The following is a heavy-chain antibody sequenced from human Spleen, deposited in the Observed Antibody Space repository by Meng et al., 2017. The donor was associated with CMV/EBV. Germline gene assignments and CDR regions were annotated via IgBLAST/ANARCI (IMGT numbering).Heavy chain of an antibody. CDR2: IYSGGSST. V-gene: IGHV3-23*03. Sequence: GGSLRLSCAGSGFTFSTYWMTWVRQAPGKGLEWVSVIYSGGSSTSYADPVKGRFTISRDNSKNTLFLQMNSLRAGDTAVYYCAKDTRTGGVALRPTGYGMDVWGQGTAVTVSS. CDR1: GFTFSTYW. J-gene: IGHJ6*02. D-gene: IGHD6-6*01. CDR3: AKDTRTGGVALRPTGYGMDV.